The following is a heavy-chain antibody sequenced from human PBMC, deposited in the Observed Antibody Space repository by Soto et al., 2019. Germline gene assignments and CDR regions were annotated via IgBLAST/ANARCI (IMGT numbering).Heavy chain of an antibody. Sequence: QVQLVQSGAEVKKPGASVKVSCKASGYTFTSYDINWVRQATGQGLEWMGWMNPNSGNTGYAQKFQGRVTMTRNTSISTAYMELSSLRSEDTVVYYCARIPNRSYSGYVFYGAFDIWGQGTMVTVSS. V-gene: IGHV1-8*01. CDR2: MNPNSGNT. J-gene: IGHJ3*02. D-gene: IGHD5-12*01. CDR3: ARIPNRSYSGYVFYGAFDI. CDR1: GYTFTSYD.